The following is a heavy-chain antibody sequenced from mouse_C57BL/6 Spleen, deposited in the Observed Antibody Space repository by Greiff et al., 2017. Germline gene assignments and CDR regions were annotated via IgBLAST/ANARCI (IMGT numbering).Heavy chain of an antibody. CDR2: IDPSDSYT. CDR1: GYTFTSYW. Sequence: QVQLQQPGAELAKPGASVKLSCKASGYTFTSYWMQWVKQRPGQGLEWIGEIDPSDSYTNYNQKFKGKATLTVDTSSSTAYMQLSSLTSEDSAVYYCARNRDYGSSSFAYWGQGTLVTVSA. V-gene: IGHV1-50*01. J-gene: IGHJ3*01. CDR3: ARNRDYGSSSFAY. D-gene: IGHD1-1*01.